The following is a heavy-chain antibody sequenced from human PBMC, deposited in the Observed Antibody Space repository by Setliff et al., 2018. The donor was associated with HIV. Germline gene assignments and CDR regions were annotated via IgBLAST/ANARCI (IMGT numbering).Heavy chain of an antibody. D-gene: IGHD2-21*01. Sequence: SETLSLTCVVSDDSFSNYDWTWIRQSPGKALEWIGYISSSGTTTYNPSLRSRVTISIETSNTRFSLWLRAATAADTATYFCARLGRAIDDGGSSLRLDFWGQGMLVTVSS. V-gene: IGHV4-4*09. CDR3: ARLGRAIDDGGSSLRLDF. CDR2: ISSSGTT. J-gene: IGHJ4*02. CDR1: DDSFSNYD.